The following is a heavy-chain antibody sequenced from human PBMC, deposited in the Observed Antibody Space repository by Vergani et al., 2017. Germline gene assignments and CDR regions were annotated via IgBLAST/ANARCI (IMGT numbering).Heavy chain of an antibody. V-gene: IGHV3-20*04. D-gene: IGHD2-2*01. CDR3: VRGPLPAIPAMFDS. Sequence: EVLLAEPGGRMVRPGGSLRLSCAASGFSFDDHGMGWVRQVPGKGLEWVSEISWNGETKNYADSVQGRFIISRDNAKNSLYLQMRTLRPEDTALYYCVRGPLPAIPAMFDSWGQGTLVTVSS. J-gene: IGHJ4*02. CDR2: ISWNGETK. CDR1: GFSFDDHG.